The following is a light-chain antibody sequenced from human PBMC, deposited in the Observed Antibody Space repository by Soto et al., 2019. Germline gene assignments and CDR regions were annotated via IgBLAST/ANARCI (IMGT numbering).Light chain of an antibody. J-gene: IGKJ4*01. CDR3: QQYESCPLT. V-gene: IGKV1-5*03. CDR1: QSISIW. CDR2: RAS. Sequence: DIQMTQSPSTLSASVGDRVTITCRASQSISIWLAWYQQKPGKAPKLLIYRASSLERGVPARFSGSGSGTEFTLTVSSLQPDDFATYYCQQYESCPLTFGGGTKVDIK.